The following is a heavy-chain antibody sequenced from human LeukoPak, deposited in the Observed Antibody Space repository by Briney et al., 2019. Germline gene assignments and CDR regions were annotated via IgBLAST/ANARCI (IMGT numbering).Heavy chain of an antibody. CDR2: IIPILGIA. Sequence: GSSVKVSCKASGGTFSSYAISWVRQAPGQGLEWMGRIIPILGIANYAQKFQGRVTITADKSTSTAYMELRSLRSDDTAVYYCARDPSGDVVVNTGDAFDVWGQGTMVTVSS. CDR1: GGTFSSYA. V-gene: IGHV1-69*04. D-gene: IGHD3-22*01. J-gene: IGHJ3*01. CDR3: ARDPSGDVVVNTGDAFDV.